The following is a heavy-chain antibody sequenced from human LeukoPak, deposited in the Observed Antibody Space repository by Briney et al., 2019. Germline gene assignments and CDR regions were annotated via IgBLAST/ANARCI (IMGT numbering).Heavy chain of an antibody. CDR1: GFTFSNSA. Sequence: GGSLRLSCVASGFTFSNSAMSWVRQAPGKGLEWVSGVSGSGGSTYYADSVKGRFTISRDNAKNSLYLQMNTLRAEDTAVYYCARDHRYGGLFDYWGQGILVTVSS. CDR3: ARDHRYGGLFDY. V-gene: IGHV3-23*01. D-gene: IGHD1-1*01. J-gene: IGHJ4*02. CDR2: VSGSGGST.